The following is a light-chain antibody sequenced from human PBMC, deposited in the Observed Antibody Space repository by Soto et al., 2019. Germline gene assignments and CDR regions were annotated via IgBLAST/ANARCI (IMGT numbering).Light chain of an antibody. CDR2: DVS. CDR3: CSYTTSNTRQIV. V-gene: IGLV2-14*03. J-gene: IGLJ1*01. CDR1: SSDVGGYNY. Sequence: QSVLTQPASVSGSPGQSITISCTGTSSDVGGYNYVSWYQHHPGKAPKLMIYDVSNRPSGVSNRFSGSKSGKTASLTISGLQPEDEADYYCCSYTTSNTRQIVFGTGTKVTVL.